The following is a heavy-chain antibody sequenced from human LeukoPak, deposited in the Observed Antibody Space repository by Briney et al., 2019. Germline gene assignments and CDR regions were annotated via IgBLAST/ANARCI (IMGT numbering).Heavy chain of an antibody. D-gene: IGHD5-12*01. J-gene: IGHJ4*01. Sequence: PGGSLRLSCAASGFTFSSYAMHWVRQAPGKGLEWVAVISYDGSNKYYADSVKGRFTISRDNSKNTLYLQMNSLRAEDTAVYYCARSTPDIVATMYWVYWGQGTLVTVSS. V-gene: IGHV3-30-3*01. CDR1: GFTFSSYA. CDR2: ISYDGSNK. CDR3: ARSTPDIVATMYWVY.